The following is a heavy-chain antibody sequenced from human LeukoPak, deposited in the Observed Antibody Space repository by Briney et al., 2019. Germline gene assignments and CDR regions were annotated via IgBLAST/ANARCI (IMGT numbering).Heavy chain of an antibody. CDR1: GGTFRSNA. CDR3: ARDQGGRDGYIPYDWFDP. V-gene: IGHV1-69*13. D-gene: IGHD5-24*01. Sequence: SVKVSCKASGGTFRSNAISWVRQAPGQGLEWMGGITPIFGTANYAQKFQGRVTITADESTSTAYMELSSLRSEDTAVYYCARDQGGRDGYIPYDWFDPWGQGTLVTVSS. CDR2: ITPIFGTA. J-gene: IGHJ5*02.